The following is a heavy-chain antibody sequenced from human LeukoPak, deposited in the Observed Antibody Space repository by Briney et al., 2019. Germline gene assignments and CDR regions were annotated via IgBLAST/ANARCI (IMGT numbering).Heavy chain of an antibody. V-gene: IGHV3-66*01. D-gene: IGHD2-15*01. Sequence: PGGSLRLSGAASGFTVSSNYMSWVRQAPGKGLEWVSVIYSGGSTYYADSVKGRFTISRDNSKNTLYLQMNSLRAEDTAVYYCAREDYWSDYWGQGTLVTVSS. J-gene: IGHJ4*02. CDR1: GFTVSSNY. CDR3: AREDYWSDY. CDR2: IYSGGST.